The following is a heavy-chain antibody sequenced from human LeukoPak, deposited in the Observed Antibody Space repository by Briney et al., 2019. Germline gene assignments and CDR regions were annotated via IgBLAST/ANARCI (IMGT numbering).Heavy chain of an antibody. V-gene: IGHV3-7*05. CDR1: GFTLSTYW. J-gene: IGHJ3*02. CDR2: IKQDGSEK. Sequence: GGSLRLSCAAPGFTLSTYWMSWVRQAPGKGLEWVANIKQDGSEKYYVDSVKGRFTISRDNAKNSLYLQMNSLRVEDTAVYYCARDRGAFDIWGQGTMVTVSS. D-gene: IGHD3-10*01. CDR3: ARDRGAFDI.